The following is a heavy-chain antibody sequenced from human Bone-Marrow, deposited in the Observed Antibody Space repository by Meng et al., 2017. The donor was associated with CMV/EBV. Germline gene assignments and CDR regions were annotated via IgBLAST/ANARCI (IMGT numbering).Heavy chain of an antibody. CDR2: IYHSGST. J-gene: IGHJ4*02. CDR3: ARDPWEEISGDPTSGG. Sequence: SETLSLTCTVSGFSISSGYYWAWIRQPPGKGLEWIGSIYHSGSTFYNPSLKSRVTISVDTSKNQFSLRLNSVTAADTAVYYCARDPWEEISGDPTSGGWGQGKLVNVSS. D-gene: IGHD2-21*02. CDR1: GFSISSGYY. V-gene: IGHV4-38-2*02.